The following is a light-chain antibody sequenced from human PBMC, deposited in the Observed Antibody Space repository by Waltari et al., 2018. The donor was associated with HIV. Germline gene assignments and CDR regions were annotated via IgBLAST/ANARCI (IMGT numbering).Light chain of an antibody. J-gene: IGKJ2*01. V-gene: IGKV3-15*01. CDR1: QSVSSN. Sequence: EIVMTQSPATLSVSPGERAPLSCRASQSVSSNLAWYQQRPGQAPKLLIYGASTTATGIPARFSCRGSGTEFTLTISSLQSEDFAVYYCQQYNNWPPYTFGQGTKLEIK. CDR3: QQYNNWPPYT. CDR2: GAS.